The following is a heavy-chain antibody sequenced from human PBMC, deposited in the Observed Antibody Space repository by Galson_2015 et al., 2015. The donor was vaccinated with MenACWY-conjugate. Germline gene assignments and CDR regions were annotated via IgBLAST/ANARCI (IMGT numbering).Heavy chain of an antibody. CDR2: LTPHSGGT. J-gene: IGHJ6*03. D-gene: IGHD2-2*01. V-gene: IGHV1-2*06. CDR3: ARGYAGGHMDV. Sequence: KVSCKASGYTFTGFYLHWVRQAPGQGLEWMGRLTPHSGGTDYAQKFQGRATMSRDMSINTAYMELSSLRFDDTAIYYCARGYAGGHMDVWGEGTTVTVSS. CDR1: GYTFTGFY.